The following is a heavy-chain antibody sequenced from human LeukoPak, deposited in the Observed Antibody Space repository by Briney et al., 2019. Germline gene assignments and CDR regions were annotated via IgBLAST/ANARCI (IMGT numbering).Heavy chain of an antibody. Sequence: GGSLRLSCAASGFTSSSYGMHWVRQAPGKGLEWVAVISYDGSNKYYADSVKGRFTISRDNSKNTLYLQMNSLRAENTAVYYCAKDPGYSYGYWGYFDYWGQGTLVTVSS. CDR2: ISYDGSNK. V-gene: IGHV3-30*18. CDR1: GFTSSSYG. D-gene: IGHD5-18*01. J-gene: IGHJ4*02. CDR3: AKDPGYSYGYWGYFDY.